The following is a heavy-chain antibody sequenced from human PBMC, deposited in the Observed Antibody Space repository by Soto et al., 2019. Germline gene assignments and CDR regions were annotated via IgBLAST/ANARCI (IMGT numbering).Heavy chain of an antibody. D-gene: IGHD2-15*01. CDR1: GFTFSSYA. CDR2: ISYDGSNK. J-gene: IGHJ6*02. CDR3: ARESAAAYCSGGSCRYYYYYGMDV. V-gene: IGHV3-30*04. Sequence: GGSLRLSCAASGFTFSSYAMHWVRQAPGKGLEWVAVISYDGSNKYYADSVKGRFTISRDNSKNTLYLQMNSLRAEDTAVYYCARESAAAYCSGGSCRYYYYYGMDVWGQGTTVTVSS.